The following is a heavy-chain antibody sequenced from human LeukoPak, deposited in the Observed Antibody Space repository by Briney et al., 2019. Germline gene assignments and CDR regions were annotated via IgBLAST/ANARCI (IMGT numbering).Heavy chain of an antibody. CDR3: AKGSSSSRPYYFDF. D-gene: IGHD6-6*01. J-gene: IGHJ4*02. CDR1: GFSFSSYA. V-gene: IGHV3-23*01. CDR2: ITDSGGST. Sequence: GVSLRLSCAASGFSFSSYAKSWVRQAPGKGLEWVSAITDSGGSTYHADSVKSRSTISRDNSKNTLFLQMNSLRVEDTAIYYCAKGSSSSRPYYFDFWGQGTLVTVSS.